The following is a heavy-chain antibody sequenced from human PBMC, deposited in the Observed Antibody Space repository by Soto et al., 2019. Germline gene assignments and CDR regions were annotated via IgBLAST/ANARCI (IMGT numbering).Heavy chain of an antibody. CDR2: MNPNSGNT. Sequence: ASVKVSCKASGYTFTSYDINWVRQATGQGLEWMGWMNPNSGNTGYAQKFQGRVTMTRNTSISTAYMELSRLRSDDTAVYYCAREPLAGGMDVWGQGTTVTVSS. J-gene: IGHJ6*02. V-gene: IGHV1-8*01. CDR3: AREPLAGGMDV. CDR1: GYTFTSYD.